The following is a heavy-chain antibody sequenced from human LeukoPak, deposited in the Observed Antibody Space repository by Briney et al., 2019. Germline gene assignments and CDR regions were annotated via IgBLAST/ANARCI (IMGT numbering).Heavy chain of an antibody. CDR1: GGSISSSTYY. V-gene: IGHV4-39*01. J-gene: IGHJ4*02. CDR3: ARHYCSSASCYVDY. D-gene: IGHD2-2*01. Sequence: SETLSLTCTVSGGSISSSTYYWGWIRPPPGKGLEWIDLIYYSWSTYYNPSLKSRVTISVDTSKNQFSLKLSSVTAADTAVYYCARHYCSSASCYVDYWGQGTLVTVSS. CDR2: IYYSWST.